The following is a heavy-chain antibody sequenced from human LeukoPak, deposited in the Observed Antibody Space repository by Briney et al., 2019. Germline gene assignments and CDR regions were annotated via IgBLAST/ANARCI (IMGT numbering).Heavy chain of an antibody. CDR1: GFTFSNYG. V-gene: IGHV3-33*01. CDR2: IWYDGSNK. J-gene: IGHJ2*01. CDR3: AREVPSFDL. Sequence: GRSLRLSCAASGFTFSNYGIHWVRQAPGKGLEWVAVIWYDGSNKYYADSVKGRFTISRDNSKNALYLLMNSLRVEDTAVYHCAREVPSFDLWGRGTLVTVSS.